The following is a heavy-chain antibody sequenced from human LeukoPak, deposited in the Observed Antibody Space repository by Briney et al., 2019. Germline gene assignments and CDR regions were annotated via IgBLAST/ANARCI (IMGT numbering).Heavy chain of an antibody. CDR2: VSFDGTIK. J-gene: IGHJ4*02. V-gene: IGHV3-30*01. CDR1: GFTFSSYP. CDR3: ARPLTDTTMAFDY. Sequence: GGSLRLSCAASGFTFSSYPMDWVRQALGKGLEWVAAVSFDGTIKYYADSVRGRLTISRDNSKNTLYLQMNSLRAEDTAVYYCARPLTDTTMAFDYWGQGTLVTVSS. D-gene: IGHD5-18*01.